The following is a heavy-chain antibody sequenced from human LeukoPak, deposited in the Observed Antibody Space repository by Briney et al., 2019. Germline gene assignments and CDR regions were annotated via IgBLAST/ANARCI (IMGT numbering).Heavy chain of an antibody. CDR2: IYYSGST. CDR1: GGSIRSYY. V-gene: IGHV4-59*01. Sequence: PSETLSLTCTVSGGSIRSYYWSWIRQPPGKGLEWIAYIYYSGSTNYNPSLKSRVTISVDTSKNQFSLKLSSVTAADTAVYYCARDRNPQGNAFDIWGQGTMVTVSS. J-gene: IGHJ3*02. CDR3: ARDRNPQGNAFDI. D-gene: IGHD1-14*01.